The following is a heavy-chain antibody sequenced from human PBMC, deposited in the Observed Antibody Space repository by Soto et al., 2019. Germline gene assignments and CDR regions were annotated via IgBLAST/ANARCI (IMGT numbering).Heavy chain of an antibody. CDR3: ARDLRNWTPGISGGGYGMDV. D-gene: IGHD3-16*01. CDR1: GYTFTGYY. Sequence: GASVKVSCKASGYTFTGYYMHWVRQAPGQGLEWMGWINPNSGGTNYAQKFQGWVTMTRDTSISTAFMELSRLRSGDTAVFYCARDLRNWTPGISGGGYGMDVWGQGTTVTSP. V-gene: IGHV1-2*04. J-gene: IGHJ6*02. CDR2: INPNSGGT.